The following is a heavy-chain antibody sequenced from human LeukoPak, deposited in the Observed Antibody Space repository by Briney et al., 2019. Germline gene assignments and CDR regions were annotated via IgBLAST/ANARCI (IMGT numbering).Heavy chain of an antibody. J-gene: IGHJ5*02. Sequence: GASVKVSCKASGGTFISYAISWVRQAPGQGREWMGGIIPIFGTANYAQKFQGRVTITTDESTSTAYMELSSLRSEDTAVYYCAREEVLEMATQRGGWFDPWGQGTLVTVSS. CDR3: AREEVLEMATQRGGWFDP. CDR2: IIPIFGTA. V-gene: IGHV1-69*05. CDR1: GGTFISYA. D-gene: IGHD5-24*01.